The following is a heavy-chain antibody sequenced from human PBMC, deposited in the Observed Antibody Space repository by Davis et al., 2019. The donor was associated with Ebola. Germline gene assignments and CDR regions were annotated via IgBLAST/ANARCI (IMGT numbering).Heavy chain of an antibody. J-gene: IGHJ3*02. D-gene: IGHD4-11*01. V-gene: IGHV4-31*03. CDR2: IYYSGST. CDR1: GGSISSGDYY. CDR3: ARDLTTGAFDI. Sequence: LRLSCTVSGGSISSGDYYWSWLRQHPGKGLEWIGYIYYSGSTYYNPSLKSRVTISVDTSKNQFSLKLSSVTAADTAVYYCARDLTTGAFDIWGQGTMVTVSS.